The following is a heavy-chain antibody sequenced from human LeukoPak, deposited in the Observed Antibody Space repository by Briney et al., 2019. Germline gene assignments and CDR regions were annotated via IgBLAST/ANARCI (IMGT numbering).Heavy chain of an antibody. CDR1: GYTFTTFP. D-gene: IGHD3-9*01. V-gene: IGHV7-4-1*02. Sequence: ASVKVSCKPSGYTFTTFPINWVRQAPGQGLEWMGWISTTTGNPTYAQGLTGQFVFSLDTSVSTAYLQITSLKTEDIGVYYCARGHDSTGYFAYWGQGSLVTVHS. J-gene: IGHJ4*02. CDR2: ISTTTGNP. CDR3: ARGHDSTGYFAY.